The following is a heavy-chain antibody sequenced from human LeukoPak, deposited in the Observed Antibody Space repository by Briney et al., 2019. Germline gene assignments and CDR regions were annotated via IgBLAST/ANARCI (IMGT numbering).Heavy chain of an antibody. CDR2: INPNSGGT. CDR3: ARDLPSTSNWELDC. D-gene: IGHD7-27*01. J-gene: IGHJ4*02. CDR1: GYTFTDYF. Sequence: ASVKVSCKASGYTFTDYFIHWVRQAPGQGLEWMGRINPNSGGTDDAQNFQGRVTMTRDTSISTAYMELSRLRSDDTAVYYCARDLPSTSNWELDCWGQGTLVTVSS. V-gene: IGHV1-2*06.